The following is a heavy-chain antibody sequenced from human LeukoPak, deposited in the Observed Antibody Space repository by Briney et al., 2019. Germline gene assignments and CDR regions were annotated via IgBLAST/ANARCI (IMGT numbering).Heavy chain of an antibody. CDR1: GYTFTSNY. Sequence: ASVKVSCKASGYTFTSNYIHWVRQAPGQGLEWMGMIYPRDGSTSYAQKFQGRVTVTRNTSTSTVHMELSGLRSEDTAVYYCARDQEGFDYWGQGTLSPSPQ. CDR2: IYPRDGST. CDR3: ARDQEGFDY. V-gene: IGHV1-46*01. J-gene: IGHJ4*02.